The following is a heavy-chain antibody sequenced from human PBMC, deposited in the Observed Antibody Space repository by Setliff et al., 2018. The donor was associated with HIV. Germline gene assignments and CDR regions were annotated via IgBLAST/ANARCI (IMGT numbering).Heavy chain of an antibody. D-gene: IGHD5-12*01. CDR1: GFTFSRFW. CDR2: IKEDGSEK. J-gene: IGHJ6*03. V-gene: IGHV3-7*03. CDR3: GRVGLGYRGVYYMDV. Sequence: PGESLKISCAASGFTFSRFWMSWVRQAPGKGLEWVANIKEDGSEKYYVDSVKGRFTISRDNAKNSLFLQLNSLRAEDTAVYYCGRVGLGYRGVYYMDVGGKGTTVTVSS.